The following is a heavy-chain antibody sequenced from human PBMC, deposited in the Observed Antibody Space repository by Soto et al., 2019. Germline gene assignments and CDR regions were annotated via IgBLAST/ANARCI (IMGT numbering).Heavy chain of an antibody. D-gene: IGHD5-12*01. V-gene: IGHV3-9*01. CDR3: AKNRGGGYDFDY. J-gene: IGHJ4*02. CDR1: GFTFDDYA. CDR2: ISWSSDSR. Sequence: GGSLRLSCAASGFTFDDYAMHWVRQAPGKGLEWVSGISWSSDSRDYADSVKGRAIISRDNAKNSLYLQVNSLRGEDTALYYCAKNRGGGYDFDYWGQGALVTVSS.